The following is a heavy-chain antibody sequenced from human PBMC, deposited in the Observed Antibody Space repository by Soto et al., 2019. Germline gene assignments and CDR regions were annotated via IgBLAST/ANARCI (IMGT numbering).Heavy chain of an antibody. CDR2: MNPNSGNT. Sequence: ASVQVSCKASGYTFTSYDINWVRQATGQGLEWMGWMNPNSGNTGYAQKFQGRVTMTRNTSISTAYMELSSLRSEDTAVYYCAREFCSGGSCSLNWFDPWGQGTLVTVS. V-gene: IGHV1-8*01. CDR3: AREFCSGGSCSLNWFDP. CDR1: GYTFTSYD. D-gene: IGHD2-15*01. J-gene: IGHJ5*02.